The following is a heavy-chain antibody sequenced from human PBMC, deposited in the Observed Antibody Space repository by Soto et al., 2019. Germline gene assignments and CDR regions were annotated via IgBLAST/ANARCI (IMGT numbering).Heavy chain of an antibody. CDR3: ARAGDDCSKTSCYMSEY. Sequence: QVQLVQSGAEVKKPGASVMVSCKASGYTFTSYAMHWVRQAPGQRLEWMGWINAGNGYTKYSQKFQGRVTITRDTSASTVYMDLSSLRSEDTSVYYCARAGDDCSKTSCYMSEYWGQVTLVTVSS. D-gene: IGHD2-2*02. V-gene: IGHV1-3*01. J-gene: IGHJ4*02. CDR1: GYTFTSYA. CDR2: INAGNGYT.